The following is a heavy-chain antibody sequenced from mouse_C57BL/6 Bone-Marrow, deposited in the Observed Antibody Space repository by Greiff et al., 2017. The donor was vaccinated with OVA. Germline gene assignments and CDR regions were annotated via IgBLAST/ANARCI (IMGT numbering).Heavy chain of an antibody. D-gene: IGHD1-1*01. V-gene: IGHV1-81*01. CDR3: ARGLVATRYFDV. CDR2: IYPRSGNT. J-gene: IGHJ1*03. CDR1: GYTFTSYG. Sequence: VKLQQSGAELARPGASVKLSCKASGYTFTSYGISWVKQRTGQGLEWIGEIYPRSGNTYYNEKFKGKATLTADKSSSTAYMELRSLTSEDSAVYFCARGLVATRYFDVWGTGTTVTVSS.